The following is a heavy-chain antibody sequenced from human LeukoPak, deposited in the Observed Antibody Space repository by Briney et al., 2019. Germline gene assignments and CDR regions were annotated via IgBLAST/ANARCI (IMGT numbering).Heavy chain of an antibody. V-gene: IGHV4-34*01. CDR2: INHSGST. CDR1: GGSFSGYY. CDR3: ARSIVVVVPPATYYYYYTDV. J-gene: IGHJ6*03. D-gene: IGHD2-2*01. Sequence: SETLSLTCAVYGGSFSGYYWSWIRQPPGKGLEWIGEINHSGSTNYNPSLKSRVTISVDTSKNQFSLKLSSVTAADTAVYYCARSIVVVVPPATYYYYYTDVWGKGTTVTVSS.